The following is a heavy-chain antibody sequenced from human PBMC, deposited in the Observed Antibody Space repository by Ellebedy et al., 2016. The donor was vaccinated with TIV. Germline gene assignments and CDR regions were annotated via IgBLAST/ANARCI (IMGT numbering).Heavy chain of an antibody. CDR1: AFTFSSYA. D-gene: IGHD5-12*01. CDR2: IRGSGGST. V-gene: IGHV3-23*01. Sequence: GESLKISCAASAFTFSSYAMSWVRQAPGKGLEWVSTIRGSGGSTYYADSVKGRFTISRDNSKKMLYLQMNSLRDEDTAVYYCARFLVAVDAFDIWGQGTMVTVSS. CDR3: ARFLVAVDAFDI. J-gene: IGHJ3*02.